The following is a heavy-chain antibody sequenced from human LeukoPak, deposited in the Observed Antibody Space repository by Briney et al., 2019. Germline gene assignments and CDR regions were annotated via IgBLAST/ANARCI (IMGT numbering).Heavy chain of an antibody. CDR3: ARDCSGGSCRIDY. CDR1: GYTFTGYY. CDR2: INPNSGGT. J-gene: IGHJ4*02. D-gene: IGHD2-15*01. V-gene: IGHV1-2*02. Sequence: ASVKVSCKASGYTFTGYYMHWVRQAPGQGLEWMGWINPNSGGTNYAQKFQGRVTMTRDTSISTAYMELRSLRSDDTAVYYCARDCSGGSCRIDYWGQGTLVTVSS.